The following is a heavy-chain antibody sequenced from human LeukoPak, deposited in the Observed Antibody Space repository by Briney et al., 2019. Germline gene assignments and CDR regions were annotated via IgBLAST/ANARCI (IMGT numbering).Heavy chain of an antibody. D-gene: IGHD6-25*01. CDR1: GGTFSSYA. J-gene: IGHJ4*02. Sequence: SVKVSCKASGGTFSSYAISWVRQAPGQGLEWMGGIIPIFGTANYAQKFQGRVTITADKSTSTAYMELSSLRSEDTAVYYCARDPDRIAAEGDPFDYWGQGTLVTVSS. CDR3: ARDPDRIAAEGDPFDY. V-gene: IGHV1-69*06. CDR2: IIPIFGTA.